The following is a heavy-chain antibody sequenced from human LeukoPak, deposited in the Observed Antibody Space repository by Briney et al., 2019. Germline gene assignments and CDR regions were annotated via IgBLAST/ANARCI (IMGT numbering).Heavy chain of an antibody. CDR2: IWYDGSNK. J-gene: IGHJ4*02. D-gene: IGHD5-12*01. CDR1: GFTFSSYG. V-gene: IGHV3-33*01. CDR3: ARDTTTHLDY. Sequence: GGSLRLSCAASGFTFSSYGMHWVRQAPGKGLERVAVIWYDGSNKYYADSVKGRFTISRDNSKNTLYLQMNSLRAEDTAVYYCARDTTTHLDYWGQGTLVTVSS.